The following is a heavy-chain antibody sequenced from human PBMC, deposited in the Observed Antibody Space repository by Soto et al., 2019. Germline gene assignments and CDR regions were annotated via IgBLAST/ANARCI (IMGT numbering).Heavy chain of an antibody. CDR1: GFTFRGHG. D-gene: IGHD4-4*01. CDR3: ANSEYSRYKNIDV. CDR2: ISYDGSIK. V-gene: IGHV3-30*18. Sequence: GGSLRLSCAASGFTFRGHGMHWVRQAPGRGLEWVALISYDGSIKYYADSVRGRFTISRDNSENTLYLEMNSLRAEDTAVYYCANSEYSRYKNIDVWGQGTTVTVSS. J-gene: IGHJ6*02.